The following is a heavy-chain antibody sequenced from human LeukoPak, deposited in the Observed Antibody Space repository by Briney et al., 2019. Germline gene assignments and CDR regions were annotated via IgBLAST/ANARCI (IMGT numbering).Heavy chain of an antibody. Sequence: SETLSLTCTVSGGSISSYYWSWIRQPPGKGLEWIGYIYYSGSTNYNPSLKSRVTISVDTSKNQFSLKLSSVTAADAAVYYCARTVADNYYYYGMDVWGQGTTVTVSS. J-gene: IGHJ6*02. CDR2: IYYSGST. CDR3: ARTVADNYYYYGMDV. D-gene: IGHD6-19*01. V-gene: IGHV4-59*01. CDR1: GGSISSYY.